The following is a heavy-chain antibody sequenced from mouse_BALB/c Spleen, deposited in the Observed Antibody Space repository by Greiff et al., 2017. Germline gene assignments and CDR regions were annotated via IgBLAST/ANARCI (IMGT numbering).Heavy chain of an antibody. J-gene: IGHJ4*01. CDR3: ARFDGYSRSYAMDY. D-gene: IGHD2-3*01. CDR2: ISYSGST. Sequence: EVQLVESGPSLVKPSQTLSLTCSVTGDSITSGYWNWIRKFPGNKLEYMGYISYSGSTYYNPSLKSRISITRDTSKNQYYLQLNSVTTEDTATYYCARFDGYSRSYAMDYWGQGTSVTVSS. CDR1: GDSITSGY. V-gene: IGHV3-8*02.